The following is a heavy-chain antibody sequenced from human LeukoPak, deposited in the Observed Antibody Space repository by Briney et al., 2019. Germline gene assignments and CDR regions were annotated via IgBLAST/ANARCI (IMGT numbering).Heavy chain of an antibody. Sequence: PSETLSLTCTVSGGSSSSGSYYWSWIRQPAGKGLEWIGRIYTSGSTNYNPSLKSRVTISVDTSKNQFSLKLSSVTAADTAVYYCARSLWYGDAFDIWGQGTMVTVSS. D-gene: IGHD6-13*01. CDR1: GGSSSSGSYY. J-gene: IGHJ3*02. CDR2: IYTSGST. V-gene: IGHV4-61*02. CDR3: ARSLWYGDAFDI.